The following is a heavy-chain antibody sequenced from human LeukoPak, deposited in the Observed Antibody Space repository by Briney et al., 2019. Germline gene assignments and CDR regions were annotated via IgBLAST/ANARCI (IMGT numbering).Heavy chain of an antibody. CDR3: ALSAPDYYFDY. CDR1: GFTVSSNY. D-gene: IGHD6-25*01. J-gene: IGHJ4*02. CDR2: IYSGGST. Sequence: AGGSLRLSCAASGFTVSSNYMSWVPHAPGKGLEWVSVIYSGGSTYYADSVKGRFTISRDNSKNTLYLQVNSRRAEDTAVYYCALSAPDYYFDYWGQGTLVTVSS. V-gene: IGHV3-66*02.